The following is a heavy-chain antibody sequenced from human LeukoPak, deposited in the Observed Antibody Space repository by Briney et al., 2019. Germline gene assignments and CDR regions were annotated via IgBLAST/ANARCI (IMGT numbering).Heavy chain of an antibody. CDR2: ISYNGNT. V-gene: IGHV4-59*01. D-gene: IGHD3-16*01. CDR1: GDSISNYY. J-gene: IGHJ4*02. CDR3: ARVGRGDYVWGSYSFDY. Sequence: SETLSLTCTVSGDSISNYYWSWIRQPPGKGLEWIGYISYNGNTSYNPSLKSRVIISLDTSKNQFSLKLSSMTAADTAVFYCARVGRGDYVWGSYSFDYWGQGTLVTVSS.